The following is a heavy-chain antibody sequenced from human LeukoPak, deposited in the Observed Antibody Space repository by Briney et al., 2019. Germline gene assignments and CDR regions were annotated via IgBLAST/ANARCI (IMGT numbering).Heavy chain of an antibody. J-gene: IGHJ4*02. V-gene: IGHV3-48*03. Sequence: GGSLRLSCAASGFTFSSYEMNWVRQAPGKRLEWVSYISSGGSTIYYADSVKGRFTISRDNAKNSLYLQMNSLRAEDTAVYYCARGYYSEVSGSILGYFDYWGQGTLVTVSS. D-gene: IGHD3-22*01. CDR3: ARGYYSEVSGSILGYFDY. CDR1: GFTFSSYE. CDR2: ISSGGSTI.